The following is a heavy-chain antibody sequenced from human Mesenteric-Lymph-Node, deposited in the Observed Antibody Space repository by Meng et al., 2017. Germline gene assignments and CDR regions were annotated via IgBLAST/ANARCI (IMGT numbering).Heavy chain of an antibody. CDR1: GGSISSSNW. D-gene: IGHD3-10*01. Sequence: QVQLQESGPGLVKPSGNLSPTCAVSGGSISSSNWWNWVRQPPGKGLEWIGEIYHTGSTNYNPSLKSRVTISIDKSKNQFSLELSSVTAADTAVYYCARTGGSGKFDYWGQGTLVTVSS. CDR3: ARTGGSGKFDY. CDR2: IYHTGST. V-gene: IGHV4-4*02. J-gene: IGHJ4*02.